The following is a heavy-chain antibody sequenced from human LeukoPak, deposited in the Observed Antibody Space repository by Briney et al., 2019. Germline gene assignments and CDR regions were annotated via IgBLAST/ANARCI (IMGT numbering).Heavy chain of an antibody. CDR1: GFTFSSYA. CDR3: ARDGSSYGSGDAFDI. V-gene: IGHV3-7*01. D-gene: IGHD3-10*01. J-gene: IGHJ3*02. CDR2: IKQDGSEK. Sequence: PGGSLRLSCAASGFTFSSYAMSWVRQAPGKGLEWVANIKQDGSEKYYVDSVKGRFTISRDNAKNSLYLQMNSLRAEDTAVYYCARDGSSYGSGDAFDIWGQGTMVTVSS.